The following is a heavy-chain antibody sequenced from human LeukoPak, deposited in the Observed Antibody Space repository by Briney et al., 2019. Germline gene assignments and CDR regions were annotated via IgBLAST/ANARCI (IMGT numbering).Heavy chain of an antibody. J-gene: IGHJ4*02. V-gene: IGHV4-38-2*02. Sequence: PSETLSLTCTVSGYSISSGYYWGWIRSSPGKGLEWIGSMSHSGSTYQIPSLKSRVGMSVDTYNNQFSVKLSSVTAADTAVYYCARDRGRQDYYDSSGYGPFDYWGQGILVTVSS. CDR2: MSHSGST. CDR3: ARDRGRQDYYDSSGYGPFDY. CDR1: GYSISSGYY. D-gene: IGHD3-22*01.